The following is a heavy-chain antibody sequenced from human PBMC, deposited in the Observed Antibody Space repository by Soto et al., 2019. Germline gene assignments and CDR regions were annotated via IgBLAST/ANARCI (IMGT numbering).Heavy chain of an antibody. D-gene: IGHD6-13*01. CDR3: ARYSSNWFQTEGMDV. CDR2: INTSTGSI. CDR1: GESIHTYL. J-gene: IGHJ6*02. Sequence: PSETLSLTCTVSGESIHTYLWSWIRQPAGKGLEWIGRINTSTGSIKYNPSLKSRVTMSGDASKNQFSLHLSSVTAADTAVYYCARYSSNWFQTEGMDVWGQGTTVTVSS. V-gene: IGHV4-4*07.